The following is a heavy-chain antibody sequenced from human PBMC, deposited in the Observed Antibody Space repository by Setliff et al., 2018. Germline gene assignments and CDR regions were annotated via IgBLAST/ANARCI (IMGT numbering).Heavy chain of an antibody. CDR1: GFTFNNYW. CDR2: IDGEGSVI. V-gene: IGHV3-7*03. CDR3: AKQVLTSSWPNDAFDI. D-gene: IGHD6-13*01. Sequence: GGSLRLSCEAFGFTFNNYWMSWVRQAPGKGLEWVAAIDGEGSVIYYLDSVKGRFTISRDNAKYSLYLQMNSLRVEDTAVYYCAKQVLTSSWPNDAFDIWGQGTMVTVSS. J-gene: IGHJ3*02.